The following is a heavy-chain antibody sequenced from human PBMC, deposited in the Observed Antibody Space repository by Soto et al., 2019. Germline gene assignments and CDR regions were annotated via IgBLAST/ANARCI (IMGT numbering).Heavy chain of an antibody. J-gene: IGHJ1*01. CDR2: IHSSGSI. CDR3: ARDLDGLHDDNSGPYPRPG. V-gene: IGHV4-30-4*01. D-gene: IGHD3-22*01. CDR1: GGSISSDDYY. Sequence: SETLSLTCTVSGGSISSDDYYWSWIRQAPGRGLEWIGYIHSSGSIYYNPSLKSRATMSIDTARNQFSLKVSSVTVADTAVYYCARDLDGLHDDNSGPYPRPGWGQCTLV.